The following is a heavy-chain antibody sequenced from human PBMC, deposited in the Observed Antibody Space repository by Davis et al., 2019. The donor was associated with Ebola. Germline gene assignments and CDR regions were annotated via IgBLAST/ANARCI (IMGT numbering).Heavy chain of an antibody. V-gene: IGHV1-18*01. Sequence: ASVKVSCKASGYTFTSYGISWVRQAPGQGLEWMGWISAYNGNTNYAQKLQGRVTMTTDTSTSTAYMELRSLRSDDTAVYYCARDGYCSGGSCYLSQNKLDYWGQGALVTVSS. J-gene: IGHJ4*02. CDR2: ISAYNGNT. D-gene: IGHD2-15*01. CDR3: ARDGYCSGGSCYLSQNKLDY. CDR1: GYTFTSYG.